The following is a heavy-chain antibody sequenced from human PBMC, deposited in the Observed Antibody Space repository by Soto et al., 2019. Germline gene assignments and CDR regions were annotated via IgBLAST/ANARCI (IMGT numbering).Heavy chain of an antibody. CDR3: ARHYGDYNGGY. Sequence: QVQLVQSGAEVKKPGSSVKVSCKASGGTFSSYTINWVRQAPGQGLEWMGRIIPILGIANYAQKFQGRVTIPGDKATSTAYMELSSLRSEDTAVYYCARHYGDYNGGYWGQGTLVTVSS. J-gene: IGHJ4*02. V-gene: IGHV1-69*02. CDR1: GGTFSSYT. D-gene: IGHD4-17*01. CDR2: IIPILGIA.